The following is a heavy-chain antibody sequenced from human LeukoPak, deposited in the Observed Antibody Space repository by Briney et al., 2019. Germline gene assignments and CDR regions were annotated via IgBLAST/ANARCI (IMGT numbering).Heavy chain of an antibody. D-gene: IGHD5-12*01. CDR1: GFTFSSYW. J-gene: IGHJ6*03. CDR2: IKQDGSEK. Sequence: GGSLRLSCTVSGFTFSSYWMNWVRQAPGKGLEWVASIKQDGSEKYYLDSVKGRFTISRDNAKNSLYLQMNSLRAEDTAVYYCAASGYDYYYYYYMDVWGKGTTVTISS. CDR3: AASGYDYYYYYYMDV. V-gene: IGHV3-7*01.